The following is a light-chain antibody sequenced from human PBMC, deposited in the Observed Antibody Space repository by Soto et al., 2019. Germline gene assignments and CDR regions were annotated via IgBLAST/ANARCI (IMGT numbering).Light chain of an antibody. Sequence: QSALTQPPSVSGAPGQRVTISCTGSSSNIGAIYGVHWSQQLPGTAPKLLIYVNTNRPSGVPDRFSASKSGTSASLAITGLQAEDDADYSCQSYDDSLSAFVFGTGTKVTVL. CDR1: SSNIGAIYG. V-gene: IGLV1-40*01. CDR2: VNT. J-gene: IGLJ1*01. CDR3: QSYDDSLSAFV.